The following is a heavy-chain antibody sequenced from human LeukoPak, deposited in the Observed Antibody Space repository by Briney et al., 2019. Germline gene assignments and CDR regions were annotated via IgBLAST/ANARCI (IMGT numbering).Heavy chain of an antibody. CDR1: GFTVSSNF. D-gene: IGHD6-6*01. V-gene: IGHV3-66*01. J-gene: IGHJ4*02. CDR3: ASIAGRNYFDY. Sequence: GGSLRLSCAASGFTVSSNFMSWVRQAPGKGLEWVSVIYSGGSIYYADSVKGRFTISRDNSKNTLYLQMNSLRAEDTAVYYCASIAGRNYFDYWGQGTLVTVSS. CDR2: IYSGGSI.